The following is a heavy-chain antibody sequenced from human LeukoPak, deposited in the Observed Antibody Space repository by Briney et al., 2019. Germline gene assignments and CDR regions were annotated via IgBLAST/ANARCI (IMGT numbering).Heavy chain of an antibody. CDR3: ARDFVPVYYDSSGYFDY. CDR1: GGTFSSYA. D-gene: IGHD3-22*01. Sequence: GASVKVSYKASGGTFSSYAISWVRQAPGQGLEWMGGIIPIFGTANYAQKFQGRVTITADESTSTAYMELSSLRSEDTAVYYCARDFVPVYYDSSGYFDYWGQGTLVTVSS. V-gene: IGHV1-69*13. CDR2: IIPIFGTA. J-gene: IGHJ4*02.